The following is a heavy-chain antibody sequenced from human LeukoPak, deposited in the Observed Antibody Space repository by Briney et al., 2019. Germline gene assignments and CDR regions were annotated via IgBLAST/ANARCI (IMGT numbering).Heavy chain of an antibody. J-gene: IGHJ4*02. CDR1: GYSISSGYY. V-gene: IGHV4-38-2*01. CDR3: ASPVVAGYCSGGSCYGDY. Sequence: EPLSLTCAVSGYSISSGYYWGWIRQPPGKGLEWLGSIYHSGSTYYNPSLKSRVTISVDTSKNQFSLKLSSVTAADTAVYYCASPVVAGYCSGGSCYGDYWGQGTLVTVSS. CDR2: IYHSGST. D-gene: IGHD2-15*01.